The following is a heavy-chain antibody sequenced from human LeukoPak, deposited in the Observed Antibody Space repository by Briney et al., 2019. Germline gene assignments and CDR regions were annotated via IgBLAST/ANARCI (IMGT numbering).Heavy chain of an antibody. CDR3: ARANDYGDFGRKEKNWFDP. D-gene: IGHD4-17*01. V-gene: IGHV1-69*05. CDR1: GGTFSSYA. J-gene: IGHJ5*02. CDR2: IIPIFGTA. Sequence: SVKVSCKASGGTFSSYAISWVRQAPGQGLEWMGGIIPIFGTANYAQKFQGRATITTDESTSTAYMELSSLRSEDTAVYYCARANDYGDFGRKEKNWFDPWGQGTLVTVSS.